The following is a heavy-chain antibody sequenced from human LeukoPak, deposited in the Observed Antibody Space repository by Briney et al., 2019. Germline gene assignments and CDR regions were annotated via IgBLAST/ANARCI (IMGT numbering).Heavy chain of an antibody. J-gene: IGHJ4*02. CDR1: GFTCSSNW. D-gene: IGHD4-17*01. Sequence: PGVTLRLSCAASGFTCSSNWMSWVRHAPGHGLKWVANIKQDGSNKSYMDSVKGRFTISRYNAKTSMYLKMNSLRGEDTGVYYCARDRLSGEYEDYWGQGTVVTVSS. V-gene: IGHV3-7*01. CDR2: IKQDGSNK. CDR3: ARDRLSGEYEDY.